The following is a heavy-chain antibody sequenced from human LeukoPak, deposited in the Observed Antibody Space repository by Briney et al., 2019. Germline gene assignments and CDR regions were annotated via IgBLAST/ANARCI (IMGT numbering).Heavy chain of an antibody. D-gene: IGHD3-22*01. V-gene: IGHV1-69*13. Sequence: ASVTVSCKASGGTFSSYAISWVRQAPGQGLEWMGGIIPVFGTANYAQKFQGRVTTTADESTSTAYMELSSLRSEDTAVYYCARAHYDSSGYFPWGTYFDYWGQETLVTVSS. J-gene: IGHJ4*02. CDR2: IIPVFGTA. CDR1: GGTFSSYA. CDR3: ARAHYDSSGYFPWGTYFDY.